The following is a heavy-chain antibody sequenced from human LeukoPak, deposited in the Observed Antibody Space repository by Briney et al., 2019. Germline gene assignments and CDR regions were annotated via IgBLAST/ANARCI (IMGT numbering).Heavy chain of an antibody. J-gene: IGHJ4*02. CDR2: ISSSSSYI. D-gene: IGHD3-10*01. Sequence: GGSLRLSCAASGFTFSSYSMNWVRQAPGKGLEWVSSISSSSSYIYYAGSVKGRFTISRDNAKNSLYLQMNSLRAEDTAVYYCARDLSMVRGVIKKPLYYFDYWGQGTLVTVSS. CDR1: GFTFSSYS. V-gene: IGHV3-21*01. CDR3: ARDLSMVRGVIKKPLYYFDY.